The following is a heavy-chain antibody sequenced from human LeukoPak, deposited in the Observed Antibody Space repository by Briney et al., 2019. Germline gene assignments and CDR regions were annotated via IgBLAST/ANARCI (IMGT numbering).Heavy chain of an antibody. CDR1: GFTFSNYG. CDR3: AKDLNVAAAGYYFDY. J-gene: IGHJ4*02. Sequence: GRSLRLSCAASGFTFSNYGMHWVRQAPGKGLEWVAVVANDGRDKRYADSVKGRFTISRDNSRNTVYLQMNSLRAEDTAVYYCAKDLNVAAAGYYFDYWGQGTLVTVSS. D-gene: IGHD6-13*01. CDR2: VANDGRDK. V-gene: IGHV3-30*18.